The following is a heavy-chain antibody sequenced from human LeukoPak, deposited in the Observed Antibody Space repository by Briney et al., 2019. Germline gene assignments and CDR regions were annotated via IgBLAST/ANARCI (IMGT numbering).Heavy chain of an antibody. J-gene: IGHJ3*02. CDR2: IGSSSSSI. CDR1: GFTSSSHS. Sequence: KSGGSLRLSCAASGFTSSSHSMNCVRHAPGEGLEWVSSIGSSSSSIYYADSVKGRFTISRDNAKNSLYLQMNSLRGEDTAVYYCARETSEAFDIWGQGTMVTVSS. V-gene: IGHV3-21*01. CDR3: ARETSEAFDI.